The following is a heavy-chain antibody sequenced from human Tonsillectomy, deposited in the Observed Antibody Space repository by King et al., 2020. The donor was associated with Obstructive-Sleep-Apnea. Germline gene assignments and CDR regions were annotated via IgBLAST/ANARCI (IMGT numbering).Heavy chain of an antibody. V-gene: IGHV3-15*01. J-gene: IGHJ4*02. CDR3: TTRLRWPI. Sequence: VQLVESGGGLVKPGGSLRLSCAASGFTFSNAWMSWVRQAPGKGLEGVGCIKSKTYGGTTDYVAPVKGRFTISRDDSKNTLNLQMNSLKTEDTAVYYCTTRLRWPIWGQGTLVTVSS. CDR1: GFTFSNAW. CDR2: IKSKTYGGTT. D-gene: IGHD4-23*01.